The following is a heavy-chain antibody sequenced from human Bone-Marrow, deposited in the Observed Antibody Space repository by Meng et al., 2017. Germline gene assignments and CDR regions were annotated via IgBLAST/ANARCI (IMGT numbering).Heavy chain of an antibody. D-gene: IGHD3-10*01. CDR2: INPSGGST. V-gene: IGHV1-46*01. CDR1: GYTFTSYY. J-gene: IGHJ3*02. Sequence: ASVKVSCKASGYTFTSYYMHWVRQAPGQGLEWMGIINPSGGSTSYAQKFQGRVTITTDESTSTAYMELSSLRSEDTAVYYCARVLTMVRGDFDIWGQGTMVTVSS. CDR3: ARVLTMVRGDFDI.